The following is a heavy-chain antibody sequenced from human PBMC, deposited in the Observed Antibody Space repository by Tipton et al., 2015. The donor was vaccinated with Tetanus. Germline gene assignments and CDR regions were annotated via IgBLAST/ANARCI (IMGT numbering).Heavy chain of an antibody. D-gene: IGHD5/OR15-5a*01. CDR2: ILYGKST. J-gene: IGHJ4*02. V-gene: IGHV4-61*01. CDR3: ARLREIVSRSGWDFDY. CDR1: GGSISSGSYY. Sequence: TLSLTCTVSGGSISSGSYYWSWVRQPPGKGLEYLGYILYGKSTHYNPSLTSRLSMSGDPAKNQFSLRLTSVTAADTAVYYCARLREIVSRSGWDFDYWGQGILVTVSS.